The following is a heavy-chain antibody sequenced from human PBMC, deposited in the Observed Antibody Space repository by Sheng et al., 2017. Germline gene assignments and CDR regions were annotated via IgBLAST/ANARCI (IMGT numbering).Heavy chain of an antibody. D-gene: IGHD6-13*01. CDR2: ISWNSGSI. CDR3: AKGVDSSSWYLFDY. Sequence: EVQLVESGGGLVQPGRSLRLSCAASGFTFDDYAMHWVRQAPGKGLEWVSGISWNSGSIGYADSVKGRFTISRDNAKNSLYLQMNSLRAEDMALYYCAKGVDSSSWYLFDYWGQGTLVTVSS. CDR1: GFTFDDYA. V-gene: IGHV3-9*03. J-gene: IGHJ4*02.